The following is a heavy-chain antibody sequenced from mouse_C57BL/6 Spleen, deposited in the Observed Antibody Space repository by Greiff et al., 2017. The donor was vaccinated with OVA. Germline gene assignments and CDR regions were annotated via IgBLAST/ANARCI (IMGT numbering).Heavy chain of an antibody. V-gene: IGHV1-81*01. Sequence: VQLQQSGAELARPGASVKLSCKASGYTFTSYGISWVKQRTGQGLEWIGEIYPRSGNTYYNEKFKGKATLTADKSSSTACIELRGLTSEDSAVYFCARWGNYDWYFDVWGTGTTVTVSS. CDR1: GYTFTSYG. CDR2: IYPRSGNT. D-gene: IGHD2-1*01. J-gene: IGHJ1*03. CDR3: ARWGNYDWYFDV.